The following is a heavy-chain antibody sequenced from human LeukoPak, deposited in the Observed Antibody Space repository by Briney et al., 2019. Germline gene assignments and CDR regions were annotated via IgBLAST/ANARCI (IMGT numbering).Heavy chain of an antibody. CDR1: GFTFSSYA. V-gene: IGHV3-23*01. J-gene: IGHJ5*02. CDR3: ASQTGARVSDYILRFDP. D-gene: IGHD4-11*01. CDR2: ISGSGGST. Sequence: PGGSLRLSCAASGFTFSSYAMSWVPQAPGKGLEWVSAISGSGGSTYYADSVKGRFTISRDNSKNTLYLQMNSLRAEDTAVYYCASQTGARVSDYILRFDPWGQGTLVTVSS.